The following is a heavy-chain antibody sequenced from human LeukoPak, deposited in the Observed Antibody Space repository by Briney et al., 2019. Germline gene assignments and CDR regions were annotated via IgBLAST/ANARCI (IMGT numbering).Heavy chain of an antibody. CDR1: GFTFSYNW. CDR3: LGYYSGSPN. Sequence: GGSLRLSCAASGFTFSYNWMHWVRQAPGKGLEWVSRISSDGRTTHYADSVKGRFTISRDSAKNTLFLQMNDLRAEDTAVYYCLGYYSGSPNWGQGTLVTVSS. J-gene: IGHJ4*02. D-gene: IGHD3-10*01. CDR2: ISSDGRTT. V-gene: IGHV3-74*01.